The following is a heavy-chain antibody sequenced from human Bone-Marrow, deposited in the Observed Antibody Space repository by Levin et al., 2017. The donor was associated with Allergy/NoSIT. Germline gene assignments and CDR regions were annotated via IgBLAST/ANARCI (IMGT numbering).Heavy chain of an antibody. CDR3: ARDTEYGNYYFDS. J-gene: IGHJ4*02. Sequence: GESLKISCAASGFTFADYFMTWVRQAPGQGLEWVSSISSTGGSIDYADSVKGRFTISRDNAKNSLYLQMSGLRAEDTAIYYCARDTEYGNYYFDSWGQGILVTVSS. V-gene: IGHV3-11*01. CDR1: GFTFADYF. D-gene: IGHD1-14*01. CDR2: ISSTGGSI.